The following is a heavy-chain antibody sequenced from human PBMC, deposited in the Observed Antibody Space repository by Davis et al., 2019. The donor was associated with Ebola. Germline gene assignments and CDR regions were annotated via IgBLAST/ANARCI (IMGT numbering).Heavy chain of an antibody. CDR2: IYYSGST. D-gene: IGHD1-26*01. Sequence: PSETLSLTCTVSGGSISSSSYYWGWIRQPPGKGLEWIGSIYYSGSTYYNPSLKSRVTISVDTSKNQFSLKLSSVTAADTAVYYCARAGPRIVGAKYFDYWGQGTLVTVSS. CDR1: GGSISSSSYY. CDR3: ARAGPRIVGAKYFDY. V-gene: IGHV4-39*07. J-gene: IGHJ4*02.